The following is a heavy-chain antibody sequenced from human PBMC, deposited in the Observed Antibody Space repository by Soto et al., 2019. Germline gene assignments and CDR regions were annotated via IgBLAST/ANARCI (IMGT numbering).Heavy chain of an antibody. J-gene: IGHJ4*02. D-gene: IGHD3-3*01. CDR3: ARAAGDFWSGYSYPYYFDY. CDR2: IYYSGST. V-gene: IGHV4-31*03. CDR1: GGSISSGGYY. Sequence: SETLSLTCTVSGGSISSGGYYWSWIRQHPGKGLEWIGYIYYSGSTYYNPSLKSRVTISVDTSKNQFSLKLSSVTAADTAVYYCARAAGDFWSGYSYPYYFDYWGQGTLVTVSS.